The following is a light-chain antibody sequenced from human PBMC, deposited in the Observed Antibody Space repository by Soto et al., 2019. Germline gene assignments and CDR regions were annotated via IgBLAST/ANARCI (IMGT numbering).Light chain of an antibody. Sequence: SSMLTQPPSVSVAPGQTARIACGGNNIGGKSVNWYQQKPGQAPVLVVYEDSDRPSGIPERFSGSNSGNTATLTISRVEAGDEADYYCQVWDSSSDHFVFGTGTKVTVL. CDR2: EDS. J-gene: IGLJ1*01. V-gene: IGLV3-21*02. CDR1: NIGGKS. CDR3: QVWDSSSDHFV.